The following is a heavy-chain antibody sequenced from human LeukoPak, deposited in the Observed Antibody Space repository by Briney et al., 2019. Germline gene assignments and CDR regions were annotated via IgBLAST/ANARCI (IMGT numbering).Heavy chain of an antibody. D-gene: IGHD2-2*01. V-gene: IGHV3-66*01. CDR2: IYSGGST. CDR1: GFTVSSNY. CDR3: ARDYGSTSCYGY. Sequence: GGSLRLSCAASGFTVSSNYMSWVRQAPGKGLDWVSVIYSGGSTYYADSVKGRFTISRDNAKNSLYLQMNSLRAEDTAVYYCARDYGSTSCYGYWGQGTLVTVSS. J-gene: IGHJ4*02.